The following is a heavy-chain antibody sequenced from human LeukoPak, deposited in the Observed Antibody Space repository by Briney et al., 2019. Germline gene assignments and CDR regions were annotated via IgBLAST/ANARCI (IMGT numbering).Heavy chain of an antibody. J-gene: IGHJ4*02. CDR1: GFTYDDYA. Sequence: GGSLRLSCAASGFTYDDYAMHWVRQAPGKGLEWVSGISWNSGSIGYADSVKGRFTISRDNAKNTLYLQMNSLRAEDTAVYYCATWPGGWYGEDSWGQGTLVTVSS. CDR3: ATWPGGWYGEDS. D-gene: IGHD6-19*01. V-gene: IGHV3-9*01. CDR2: ISWNSGSI.